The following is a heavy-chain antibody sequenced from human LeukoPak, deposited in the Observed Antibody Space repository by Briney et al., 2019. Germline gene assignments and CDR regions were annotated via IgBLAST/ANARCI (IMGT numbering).Heavy chain of an antibody. CDR3: ARAGLYFDY. V-gene: IGHV3-30*15. Sequence: DSVKGRFTISRDNSKNTLYLQLSSLRAEDTAVYYCARAGLYFDYWGQGTLVTVSS. J-gene: IGHJ4*02.